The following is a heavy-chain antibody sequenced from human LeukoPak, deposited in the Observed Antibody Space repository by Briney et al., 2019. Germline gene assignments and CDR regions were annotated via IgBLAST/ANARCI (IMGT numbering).Heavy chain of an antibody. CDR2: ISGSGGST. Sequence: GGSLRLSCAASGFTFSSYAMSWVRQAPGKGLEWVSAISGSGGSTYYADSVKGRFTISRDNSKNMLYLQMNSLRAEDTAVYYCAKGLARGRYSDWLSLDDAFDIWGQGTMVTVSS. J-gene: IGHJ3*02. V-gene: IGHV3-23*01. CDR1: GFTFSSYA. D-gene: IGHD3-9*01. CDR3: AKGLARGRYSDWLSLDDAFDI.